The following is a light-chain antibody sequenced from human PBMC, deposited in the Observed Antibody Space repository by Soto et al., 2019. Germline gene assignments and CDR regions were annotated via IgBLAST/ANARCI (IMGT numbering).Light chain of an antibody. CDR3: SAWDDCLNDPT. J-gene: IGLJ2*01. CDR1: SSNIGTYT. V-gene: IGLV1-44*01. CDR2: GSN. Sequence: QSVLTQPPSTSGTPGQRVTISCSGGSSNIGTYTLSWYQQFPETAPKLLIYGSNQRPAGVPARFSGSKSGTSASLSIGALQSGDDDDYYCSAWDDCLNDPTLGGGTKLTVL.